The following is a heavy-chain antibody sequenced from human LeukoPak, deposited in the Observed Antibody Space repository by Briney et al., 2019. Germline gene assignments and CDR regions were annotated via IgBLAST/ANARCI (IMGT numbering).Heavy chain of an antibody. Sequence: GASVKLSCKAFGYTFTGYWMHWVRQAPGQGLEWMGWINPNSGGTNYAQKFQGRVTMTRDTSISTAYMELSRLRSDDTAVYYCARAVKGELRDYWGQGTLVTVSS. D-gene: IGHD1-26*01. V-gene: IGHV1-2*02. CDR3: ARAVKGELRDY. J-gene: IGHJ4*02. CDR2: INPNSGGT. CDR1: GYTFTGYW.